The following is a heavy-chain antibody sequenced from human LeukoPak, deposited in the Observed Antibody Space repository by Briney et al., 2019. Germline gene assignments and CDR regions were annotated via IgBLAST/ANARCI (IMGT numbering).Heavy chain of an antibody. D-gene: IGHD4-17*01. CDR3: AARLMGDYADYYYGMDV. J-gene: IGHJ6*02. CDR1: GYTFTSYD. Sequence: ASVKVSCKASGYTFTSYDINWVRQAPGQGLEWMGWMNPNSGNTGYAQKFQGRVTMTRNTSISTAYMELSSLRSEDTAVYYCAARLMGDYADYYYGMDVWGQGTTVTVSS. CDR2: MNPNSGNT. V-gene: IGHV1-8*01.